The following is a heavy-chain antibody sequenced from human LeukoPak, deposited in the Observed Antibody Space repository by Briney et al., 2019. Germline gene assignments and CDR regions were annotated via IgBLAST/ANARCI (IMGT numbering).Heavy chain of an antibody. CDR1: GFTFSSFE. D-gene: IGHD3-22*01. J-gene: IGHJ3*02. CDR3: AREDSRDALDI. CDR2: IGSGGRTI. V-gene: IGHV3-48*03. Sequence: GGSLRLSCDGSGFTFSSFEMNWVRQAPGKGLEWLSYIGSGGRTIYYADSVKGRFTISRDNARNSLYLQMNSLRAEDTAVYHCAREDSRDALDIWGQGTMVTVSS.